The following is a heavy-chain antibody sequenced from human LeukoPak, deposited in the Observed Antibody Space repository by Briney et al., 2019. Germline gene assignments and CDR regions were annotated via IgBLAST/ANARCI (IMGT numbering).Heavy chain of an antibody. CDR2: IRSKANSYAT. CDR1: GFTFSGSA. Sequence: GGSLRLSCAASGFTFSGSAMYWVRQASGKGLEWVGRIRSKANSYATAYAASVKGRFTISRDDSKNTAYLQMNSLKTEDTAVYYCTLPSGYDTDYYYYYYMDVWGKGTTVTVSS. CDR3: TLPSGYDTDYYYYYYMDV. V-gene: IGHV3-73*01. D-gene: IGHD5-12*01. J-gene: IGHJ6*03.